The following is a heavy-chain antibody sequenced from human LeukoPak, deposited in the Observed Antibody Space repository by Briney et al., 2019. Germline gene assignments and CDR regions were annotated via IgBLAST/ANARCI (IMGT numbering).Heavy chain of an antibody. D-gene: IGHD1-26*01. CDR1: GGSFSGYY. CDR3: ARRSIVGASPGYFDY. J-gene: IGHJ4*02. V-gene: IGHV4-34*01. CDR2: INHSGST. Sequence: SETLSLTCAVYGGSFSGYYWSWIRQPPGKGLEWIGEINHSGSTNYNPSLKSRVTISVDTSKNQFSLKLSSVTAADTAVYYCARRSIVGASPGYFDYWGQGTLVTVSS.